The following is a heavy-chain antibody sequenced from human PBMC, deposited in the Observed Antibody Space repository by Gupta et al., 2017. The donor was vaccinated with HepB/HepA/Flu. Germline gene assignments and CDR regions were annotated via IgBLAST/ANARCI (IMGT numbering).Heavy chain of an antibody. V-gene: IGHV3-30-3*01. CDR2: ISYDGSNK. J-gene: IGHJ4*02. CDR3: ARERAATDY. CDR1: GFTFSSYA. D-gene: IGHD6-25*01. Sequence: QVQLVESGGGVVQPGRSLRLSCAASGFTFSSYAMHWVRQAPGKGLEWVAVISYDGSNKYYADSVKGRFTISRDNSKNTLYLQMNSLRAEDTAVYYCARERAATDYWGQGTLVTVSS.